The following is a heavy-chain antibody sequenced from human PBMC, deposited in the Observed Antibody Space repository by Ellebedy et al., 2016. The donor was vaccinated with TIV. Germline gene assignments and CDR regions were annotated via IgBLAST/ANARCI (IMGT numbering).Heavy chain of an antibody. V-gene: IGHV3-74*01. J-gene: IGHJ3*01. CDR3: ARGEDNYNYRDVFDV. Sequence: PGGSLRLSCAASGFTLSGHRMHWVRQAPGKGLMWVSRMNSDERVDSDGSTTNYADSVKGRFTVSRDNARNTLYLQMNSLRAEDTAVYYCARGEDNYNYRDVFDVWGQGTLVTVSS. CDR2: MNSDERVDSDGSTT. CDR1: GFTLSGHR. D-gene: IGHD5-24*01.